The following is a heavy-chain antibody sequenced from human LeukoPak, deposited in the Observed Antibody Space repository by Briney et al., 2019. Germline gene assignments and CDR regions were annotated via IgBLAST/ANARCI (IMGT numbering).Heavy chain of an antibody. J-gene: IGHJ6*02. CDR2: IKQDGSEK. Sequence: PGGSLRLSCAASGFTFSSYWMSWVRQAPGKGLEWVANIKQDGSEKYYVDSVKGRFTISRDNAKNSLYLQMNSLRAEDTAVYYCARDFPPSSDSSGWYMYYYYYGMDVWGQGTTVTVSS. V-gene: IGHV3-7*01. CDR1: GFTFSSYW. D-gene: IGHD6-19*01. CDR3: ARDFPPSSDSSGWYMYYYYYGMDV.